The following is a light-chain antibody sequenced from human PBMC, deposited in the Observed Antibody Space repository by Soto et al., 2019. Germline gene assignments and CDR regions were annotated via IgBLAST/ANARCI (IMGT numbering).Light chain of an antibody. CDR3: YSYAGSSNV. CDR1: SSDVGSYNL. J-gene: IGLJ1*01. Sequence: QSVLTQPASVSGSPGQSITIPCTGTSSDVGSYNLVSWFQQHPGKVPKLIIYEGTKRPSGVSDRFSGSKSGNTASLTISGLQAEDEADYYCYSYAGSSNVFGTGTKVTV. V-gene: IGLV2-23*03. CDR2: EGT.